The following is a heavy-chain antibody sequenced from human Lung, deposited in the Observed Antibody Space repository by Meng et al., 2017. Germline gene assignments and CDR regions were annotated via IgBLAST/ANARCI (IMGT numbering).Heavy chain of an antibody. Sequence: QVQLVESGGGVVQPGRSLRRSCAASGVTFSSYGMHWVRQAPGKGLEWVAVIWYDGSNKYYADSVKGRFTISRDNSKNTLYLQMNSLRAEDTAVYYCARGRYSSSSAVVDYWGQGTLVTVSS. CDR3: ARGRYSSSSAVVDY. D-gene: IGHD6-13*01. J-gene: IGHJ4*02. CDR2: IWYDGSNK. CDR1: GVTFSSYG. V-gene: IGHV3-33*01.